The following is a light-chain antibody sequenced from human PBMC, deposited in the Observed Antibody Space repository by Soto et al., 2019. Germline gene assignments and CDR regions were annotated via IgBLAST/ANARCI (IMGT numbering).Light chain of an antibody. Sequence: EIVLTQSPATLSLSPGERSTLSGGASQSVSSYLAWYQQKPGQAPRLLVYGASSRATGIPDRFSGSGSGTDFTLTISRLEPEDFAVYYCQHYGGSPLTFGQGTRLEIK. CDR2: GAS. V-gene: IGKV3-20*01. CDR1: QSVSSY. CDR3: QHYGGSPLT. J-gene: IGKJ5*01.